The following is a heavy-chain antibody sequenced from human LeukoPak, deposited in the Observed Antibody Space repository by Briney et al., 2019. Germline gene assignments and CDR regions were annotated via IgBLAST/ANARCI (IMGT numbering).Heavy chain of an antibody. Sequence: SGPTLVKPTQTPTLTCTFSGFSLSTNGLGVGWVRQPPGEALEWLAVVYSDNNKRYSPSLESRLTITKGTSENQVVLTMTNMDPMDTATYYCTHRRAAARPNYYDFWGQGILVTVSS. V-gene: IGHV2-5*02. D-gene: IGHD6-6*01. CDR3: THRRAAARPNYYDF. CDR2: VYSDNNK. J-gene: IGHJ4*02. CDR1: GFSLSTNGLG.